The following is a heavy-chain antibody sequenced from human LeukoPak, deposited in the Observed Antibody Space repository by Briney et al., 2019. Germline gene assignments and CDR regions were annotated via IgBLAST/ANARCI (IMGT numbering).Heavy chain of an antibody. CDR1: GYTFTSYG. CDR3: VELGITMIGGV. CDR2: ISAYNGNT. D-gene: IGHD3-10*02. Sequence: GASVKVSCKASGYTFTSYGISWVRQAPGQGLEWMGCISAYNGNTNYAQELQGRVTMTTDTSTSTAYVELRSLRSDDTAVYYCVELGITMIGGVWGKGTTVTISS. J-gene: IGHJ6*04. V-gene: IGHV1-18*01.